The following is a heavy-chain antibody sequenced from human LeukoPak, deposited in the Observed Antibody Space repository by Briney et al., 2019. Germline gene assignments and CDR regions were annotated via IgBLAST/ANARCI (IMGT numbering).Heavy chain of an antibody. CDR2: INPNSGGT. CDR3: ARDTPTYDSSGSTPIDY. J-gene: IGHJ4*02. CDR1: GYTFTGYY. V-gene: IGHV1-2*02. Sequence: ASVKVSYKASGYTFTGYYMHWVRQAPGQGLEWMGWINPNSGGTNYAQKFQGRVTMTRDTSISTAYMELSRLRSDDTAVYYCARDTPTYDSSGSTPIDYWGQGTLVTVSS. D-gene: IGHD3-22*01.